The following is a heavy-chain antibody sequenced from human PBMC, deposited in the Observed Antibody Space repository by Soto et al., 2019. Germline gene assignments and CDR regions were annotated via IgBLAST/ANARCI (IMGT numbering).Heavy chain of an antibody. Sequence: SETLSLTCTVSGGSISSSSYYWGWIRQPPGKGLEWIGSIYYSGSTCYNPSLKSRVTISVDTSKNQFSLKLSSVTAADTAVYYCARRNGSWYGDAFDIWGQGTMVTVSS. D-gene: IGHD6-13*01. CDR2: IYYSGST. J-gene: IGHJ3*02. CDR3: ARRNGSWYGDAFDI. V-gene: IGHV4-39*01. CDR1: GGSISSSSYY.